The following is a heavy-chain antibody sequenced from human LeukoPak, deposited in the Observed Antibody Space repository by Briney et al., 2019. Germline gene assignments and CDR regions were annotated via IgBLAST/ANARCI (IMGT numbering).Heavy chain of an antibody. V-gene: IGHV3-30*02. J-gene: IGHJ4*02. CDR2: IRYDGSNK. CDR1: GFTFSSYG. CDR3: AKGGYCSGGSCYRPADY. Sequence: PGGSLRLSCAASGFTFSSYGMHWVRQAPGKGLEWVAFIRYDGSNKYYADSVKGRFTISRDNSKNTLYLQMNSLRAEDTAVYYCAKGGYCSGGSCYRPADYWGQGTLVTVSS. D-gene: IGHD2-15*01.